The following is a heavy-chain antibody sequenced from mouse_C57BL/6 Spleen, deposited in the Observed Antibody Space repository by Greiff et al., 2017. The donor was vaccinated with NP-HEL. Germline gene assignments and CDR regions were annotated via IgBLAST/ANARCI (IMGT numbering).Heavy chain of an antibody. CDR1: GFTFSDYY. J-gene: IGHJ3*01. Sequence: EVKLVESEGGLVQPGSSMKLSCTASGFTFSDYYMAWVRQVPEKGLEWVANINYDGSSTYYLDSLKSRFIISRDNAKNILYLQMSSLKSEDTATYYCAREGDDGYYWCAYWGQGTLVTVSA. CDR2: INYDGSST. D-gene: IGHD2-3*01. V-gene: IGHV5-16*01. CDR3: AREGDDGYYWCAY.